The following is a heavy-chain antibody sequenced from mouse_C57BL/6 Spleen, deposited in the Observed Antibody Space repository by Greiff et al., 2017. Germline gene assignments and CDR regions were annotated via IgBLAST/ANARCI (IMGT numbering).Heavy chain of an antibody. V-gene: IGHV1-42*01. Sequence: EVKLMESGPELVKPGASVKISCKASGYSFTGYYMNWVKQSPEKSLEWIGEINPSTGGTTYNQKFKAKATLTVDKSSSTAYMQLKSLTSEDSAVYYCARSAGRDWYFDFWGTGTTVTVSS. CDR1: GYSFTGYY. CDR2: INPSTGGT. D-gene: IGHD1-1*01. J-gene: IGHJ1*03. CDR3: ARSAGRDWYFDF.